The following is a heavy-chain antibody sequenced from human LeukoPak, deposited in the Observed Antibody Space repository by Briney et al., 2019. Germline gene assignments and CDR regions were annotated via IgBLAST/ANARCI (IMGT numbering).Heavy chain of an antibody. CDR1: GGTFSSYA. J-gene: IGHJ4*02. CDR2: IIPIFGTA. V-gene: IGHV1-69*01. CDR3: ARYSDYHRYFDY. Sequence: SVNVSCKASGGTFSSYAISWVRQAPGQGLEWMGGIIPIFGTANYAQKFQGRVTITADESTSTAYMELSSLRSEDTAVYYCARYSDYHRYFDYWGQGTLVTVSS. D-gene: IGHD2-15*01.